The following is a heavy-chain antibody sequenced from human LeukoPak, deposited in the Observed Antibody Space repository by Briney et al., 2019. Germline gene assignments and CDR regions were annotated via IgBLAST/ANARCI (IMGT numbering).Heavy chain of an antibody. CDR1: GGSISSYY. J-gene: IGHJ5*02. CDR3: ARDYARPSSSGWFDP. Sequence: PSETLSLTCTVSGGSISSYYWSWIRQPPGKGLEWIGFIYYSGSTNYNPSLKSRVTISVDTSKNQFSLNLSSVTAADTAVYYCARDYARPSSSGWFDPWGQGTLVTVSS. CDR2: IYYSGST. V-gene: IGHV4-59*01. D-gene: IGHD6-6*01.